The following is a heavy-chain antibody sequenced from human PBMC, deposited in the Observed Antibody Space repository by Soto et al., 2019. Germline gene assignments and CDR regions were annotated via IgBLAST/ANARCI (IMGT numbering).Heavy chain of an antibody. D-gene: IGHD2-2*02. CDR2: MNPNSGNT. J-gene: IGHJ4*02. CDR3: AVRSCCYTYSAFDY. Sequence: ASVKVSCKASGYTFTSYDINWVRQATGQGLEWMGWMNPNSGNTGYAQKFQGRVTMTRNTSISTVYMELSSLRSEDTAVYYCAVRSCCYTYSAFDYWGQGTLVTVSS. CDR1: GYTFTSYD. V-gene: IGHV1-8*01.